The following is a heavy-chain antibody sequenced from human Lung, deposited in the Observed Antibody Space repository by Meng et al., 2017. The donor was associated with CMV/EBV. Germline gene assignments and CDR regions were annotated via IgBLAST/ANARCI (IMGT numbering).Heavy chain of an antibody. CDR1: GFTVSSNY. J-gene: IGHJ4*02. CDR2: IYSGGST. V-gene: IGHV3-53*01. Sequence: ETLSLXXAASGFTVSSNYMSWVRQAPGKGLEWVSVIYSGGSTYYADSVKGRFTISRDNSKNTLYLQMNSLRAEDTAVYYCARGRGSSWYVFVYWGQGTLVTVSS. CDR3: ARGRGSSWYVFVY. D-gene: IGHD6-13*01.